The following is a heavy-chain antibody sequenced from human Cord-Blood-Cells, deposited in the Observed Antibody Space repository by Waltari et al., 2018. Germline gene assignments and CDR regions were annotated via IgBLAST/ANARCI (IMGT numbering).Heavy chain of an antibody. D-gene: IGHD3-3*01. CDR2: INHSGST. Sequence: QVQLQQWGAGLLKPSETLSLTCAVYGGSFSGYYWSWIRQPPGKGLEWIGEINHSGSTNYNPSLKSRITRSVDTSKNLFSLKLSSVTAADTAVYYCARVSWIGYYTDYWAREPCSPSP. CDR3: ARVSWIGYYTDY. J-gene: IGHJ4*02. V-gene: IGHV4-34*01. CDR1: GGSFSGYY.